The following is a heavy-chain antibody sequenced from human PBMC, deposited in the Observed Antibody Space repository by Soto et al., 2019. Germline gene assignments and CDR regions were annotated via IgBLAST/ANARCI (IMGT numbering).Heavy chain of an antibody. CDR1: GCTFAGYD. V-gene: IGHV1-2*02. D-gene: IGHD3-22*01. J-gene: IGHJ4*02. Sequence: ASVKLSCKSSGCTFAGYDIHFVGHDAGQGLDWMGWINPNSGGTNYAQKFQERVTITRDMSTSTAYMELSNLRSEDTAVYYCAAGDSSGYYGGWGQGTQVTVSS. CDR2: INPNSGGT. CDR3: AAGDSSGYYGG.